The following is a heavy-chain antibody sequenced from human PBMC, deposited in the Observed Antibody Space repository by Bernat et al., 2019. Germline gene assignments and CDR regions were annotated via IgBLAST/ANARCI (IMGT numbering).Heavy chain of an antibody. CDR1: GGSISSSNW. Sequence: QVQLQESGPGLVKPSGTLSLTCAVSGGSISSSNWWSGVRQPPGKGLGWIGEIYHSGSTNYNSSLKSRATISVDKSKNQFSLKLRSVTAADTAVYDCARGAEQWLANDAFDIWGQGTMVTVSS. D-gene: IGHD6-19*01. J-gene: IGHJ3*02. CDR3: ARGAEQWLANDAFDI. V-gene: IGHV4-4*02. CDR2: IYHSGST.